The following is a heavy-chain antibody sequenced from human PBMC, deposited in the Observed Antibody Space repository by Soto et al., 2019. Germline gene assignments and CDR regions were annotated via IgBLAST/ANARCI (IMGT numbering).Heavy chain of an antibody. D-gene: IGHD1-1*01. CDR3: AKDHTDWRRCRGNCFDS. Sequence: GGSLRLSCAASGFTFSSYGMHWVRQAPGKGLEWVAVISYDGSNKYYADSVKGRFTISRDNSKNTLYLQMNSLRAEDTAVYYCAKDHTDWRRCRGNCFDSWGQGTLVTVSS. CDR2: ISYDGSNK. CDR1: GFTFSSYG. J-gene: IGHJ5*01. V-gene: IGHV3-30*18.